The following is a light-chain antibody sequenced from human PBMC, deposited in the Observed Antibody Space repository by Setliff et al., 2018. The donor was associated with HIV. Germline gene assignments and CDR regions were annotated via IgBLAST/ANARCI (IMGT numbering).Light chain of an antibody. Sequence: QSVLTQPASVSGSPGQSITISCTGTSGDVGRHNLVSWYQQQPGKPPKLMIYQASKRPSGVSNRFSGSKSGNTASLTISGLQAEDEADYYCCSNTGSNTYVFGTGTKVT. V-gene: IGLV2-23*01. CDR2: QAS. CDR1: SGDVGRHNL. CDR3: CSNTGSNTYV. J-gene: IGLJ1*01.